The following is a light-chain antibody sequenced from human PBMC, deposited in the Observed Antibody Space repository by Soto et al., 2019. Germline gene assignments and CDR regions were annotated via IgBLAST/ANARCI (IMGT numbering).Light chain of an antibody. CDR3: QQYGNSPWT. CDR2: VAS. Sequence: EIVLTQSPGTLSLSPGERATLSCRASQRVGSSYLAWYQHKPDQAPRLLIYVASGRATGTPDRFSGSGSGTDFSLTISRLEPEDFAVYYCQQYGNSPWTFGQGTKVEIK. V-gene: IGKV3-20*01. CDR1: QRVGSSY. J-gene: IGKJ1*01.